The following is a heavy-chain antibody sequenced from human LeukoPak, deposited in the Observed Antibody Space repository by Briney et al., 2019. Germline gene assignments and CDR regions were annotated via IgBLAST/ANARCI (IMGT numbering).Heavy chain of an antibody. Sequence: GGSLRLSCAASGFTVSSNYMNWVRQAPGEGLEWVSYISSSSTIYYADSVKGRFTISRDNAKNSLYLQMNSLRAEDTAVYYCARTSGYDSPRSLDYWGQGTLVTVSS. V-gene: IGHV3-69-1*01. J-gene: IGHJ4*02. CDR2: ISSSSTI. D-gene: IGHD5-12*01. CDR1: GFTVSSNY. CDR3: ARTSGYDSPRSLDY.